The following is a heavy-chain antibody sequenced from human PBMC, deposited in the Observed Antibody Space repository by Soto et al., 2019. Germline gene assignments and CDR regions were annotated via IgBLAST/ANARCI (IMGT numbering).Heavy chain of an antibody. J-gene: IGHJ4*02. Sequence: QVHLVQSGAEVKKSGASVKVSCKGSGYDFTTYGITWVRQSPGQGLEWMAWISAHNGNTDYAQKLQGRVNVTRDTSTSTAYMELRSLRSDDKAVYYCARGRYGDYWGQGALVTVSS. V-gene: IGHV1-18*01. CDR3: ARGRYGDY. CDR1: GYDFTTYG. D-gene: IGHD1-1*01. CDR2: ISAHNGNT.